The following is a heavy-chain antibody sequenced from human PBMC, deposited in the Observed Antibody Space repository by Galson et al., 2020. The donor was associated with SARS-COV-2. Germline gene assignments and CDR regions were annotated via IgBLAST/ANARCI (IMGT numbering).Heavy chain of an antibody. J-gene: IGHJ5*02. V-gene: IGHV4-59*08. Sequence: SETVSLTCTVSGGSISSYYWSWIRQPPGKGLEWIGNIYYSGSTNYNPTLKSRVTISVDTSKNQFSLKLSSVTAADTAVYYCARLVRLRWFGELLSYWFDPWGQGTLVTVSS. CDR3: ARLVRLRWFGELLSYWFDP. D-gene: IGHD3-10*01. CDR1: GGSISSYY. CDR2: IYYSGST.